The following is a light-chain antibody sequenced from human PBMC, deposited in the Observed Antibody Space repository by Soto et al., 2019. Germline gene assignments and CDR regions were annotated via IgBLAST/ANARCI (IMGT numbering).Light chain of an antibody. CDR2: GTS. V-gene: IGKV3-20*01. J-gene: IGKJ1*01. CDR3: QRDDNSSWT. CDR1: ENIGSNY. Sequence: VVLTQSPGTLSMTPGERATLFCRASENIGSNYLAWYQQKPGQAPRLLIYGTSSRAAGIPDRFTGSGSGTDFTLTISRLEPEDFAVYYCQRDDNSSWTFGQGTKVDIK.